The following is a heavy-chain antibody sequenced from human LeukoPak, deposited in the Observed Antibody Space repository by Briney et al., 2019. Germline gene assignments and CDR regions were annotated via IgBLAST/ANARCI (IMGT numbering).Heavy chain of an antibody. CDR1: GGSISSYY. CDR3: ARKRYFDWLIDY. Sequence: SETLSLTCTVSGGSISSYYWSWIRQPPGKGLEWIGYIYYSGSTNYNPSLKSRVTISVDTSKNQFSLELSSVTAADTAVYYCARKRYFDWLIDYWGQGTLVTVSS. V-gene: IGHV4-59*01. D-gene: IGHD3-9*01. J-gene: IGHJ4*02. CDR2: IYYSGST.